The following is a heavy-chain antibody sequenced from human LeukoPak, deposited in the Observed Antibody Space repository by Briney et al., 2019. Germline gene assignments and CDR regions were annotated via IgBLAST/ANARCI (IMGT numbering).Heavy chain of an antibody. CDR3: ARGGLVGWLRPRYYFDY. CDR2: INHSGST. J-gene: IGHJ4*02. D-gene: IGHD5-12*01. V-gene: IGHV4-34*01. CDR1: GGSFSGYY. Sequence: TSETLSLTCAVYGGSFSGYYWSWIRQPPGKGLEWIGEINHSGSTNYNPSLKSRVTTSVDTSKNQFSLKLSSVTAADTAVYYCARGGLVGWLRPRYYFDYWGQGTLVTVSS.